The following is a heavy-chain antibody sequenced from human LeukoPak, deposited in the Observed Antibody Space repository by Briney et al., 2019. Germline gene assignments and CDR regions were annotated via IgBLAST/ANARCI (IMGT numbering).Heavy chain of an antibody. CDR3: ARVLGDEIFEVASYYMDV. D-gene: IGHD3-3*01. Sequence: DPLSLLCTVWGDSISSHHGRWLRRPRGGGVVGLRYIYGSGRTNSNPSLKRRVTISVDTSKNQYPLKLSSVTAADTAEYYCARVLGDEIFEVASYYMDVWGKGTTVTVSS. V-gene: IGHV4-59*11. J-gene: IGHJ6*03. CDR2: IYGSGRT. CDR1: GDSISSHH.